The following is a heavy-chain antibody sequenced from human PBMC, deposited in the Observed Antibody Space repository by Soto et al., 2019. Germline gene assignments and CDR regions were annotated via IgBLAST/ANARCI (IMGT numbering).Heavy chain of an antibody. J-gene: IGHJ6*02. CDR3: ARDPNDSSAYYHHYYYGMDV. Sequence: EASVKVSCKASGYTFTSYGIHWVRQAPGQRLEWTGWINAGNGNTKYSEKFQGRVTITRDTSASTAYLGLSSLRSEDTAVYYCARDPNDSSAYYHHYYYGMDVWGQGTTVTVSS. CDR2: INAGNGNT. D-gene: IGHD3-22*01. CDR1: GYTFTSYG. V-gene: IGHV1-3*01.